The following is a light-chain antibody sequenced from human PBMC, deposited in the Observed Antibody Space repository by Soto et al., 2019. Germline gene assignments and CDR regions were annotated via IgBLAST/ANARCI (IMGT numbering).Light chain of an antibody. CDR2: DAS. CDR1: QSISSW. Sequence: DIQMTQSPSTLSASVGDRVTITCRASQSISSWLAWYQQKPGRAPKLLIFDASSLESGVPSRFSGSGSGTEVTLTISSVQPDDFASYSCQQYNSSPYTFRQGTKLEIK. J-gene: IGKJ2*01. CDR3: QQYNSSPYT. V-gene: IGKV1-5*01.